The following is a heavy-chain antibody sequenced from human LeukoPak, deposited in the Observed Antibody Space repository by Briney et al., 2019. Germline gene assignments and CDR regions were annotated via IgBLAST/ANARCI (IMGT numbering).Heavy chain of an antibody. CDR2: INPKSDET. CDR1: GYTFTGYY. Sequence: ASVKVSCKASGYTFTGYYMHWVRQAPGQGLEWMGWINPKSDETNYAQKFQGRVTVTRDTSISTAYMELSGLRSDDTAVYYCVRDLGGGNLYWGQGTLVTVSS. J-gene: IGHJ4*02. D-gene: IGHD4-23*01. CDR3: VRDLGGGNLY. V-gene: IGHV1-2*02.